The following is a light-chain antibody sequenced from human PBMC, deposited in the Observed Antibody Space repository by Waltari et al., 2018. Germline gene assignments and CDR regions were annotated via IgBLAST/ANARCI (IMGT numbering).Light chain of an antibody. CDR1: SSDLGRYNL. V-gene: IGLV2-23*02. CDR3: SSYAGNSVV. CDR2: EVF. Sequence: QSALTQPACVSGSPGQSITISCSGTSSDLGRYNLVSWYQQHPGKAPKLIIFEVFKRPSGVSNRFSGSKSGDTVSLTVSGLQADDEAEYFCSSYAGNSVVFGGGTKLTVL. J-gene: IGLJ3*02.